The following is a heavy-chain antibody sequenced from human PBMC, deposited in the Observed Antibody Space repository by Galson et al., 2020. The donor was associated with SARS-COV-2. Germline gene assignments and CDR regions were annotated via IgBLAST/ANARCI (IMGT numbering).Heavy chain of an antibody. CDR2: ISAYNGNT. V-gene: IGHV1-18*01. D-gene: IGHD6-19*01. Sequence: ASVKVSCKASGYTFTSYGISWVRQAPGQGLEWMGWISAYNGNTNYAQKLQGRVTMTTDTSTSTAYMELRSLRSDDTAVYYCAKGVGDNIAVAGTAEYWGQGTLVTVSS. CDR1: GYTFTSYG. J-gene: IGHJ4*02. CDR3: AKGVGDNIAVAGTAEY.